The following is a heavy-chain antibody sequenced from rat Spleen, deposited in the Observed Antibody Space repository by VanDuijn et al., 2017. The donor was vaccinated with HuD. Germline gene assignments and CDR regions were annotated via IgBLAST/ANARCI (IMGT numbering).Heavy chain of an antibody. J-gene: IGHJ3*01. Sequence: EVQLVESDGGLVQPGRSLKLSCAASRFTFNNYGMAWVRQAPTKGLEWVATFSYDGITTYYRVSVRGRITIARDNAKSTLYLQMNSLRSEDTATYYWTRDRRQFAYWGQGTLVTVSS. CDR3: TRDRRQFAY. CDR1: RFTFNNYG. CDR2: FSYDGITT. V-gene: IGHV5-29*01.